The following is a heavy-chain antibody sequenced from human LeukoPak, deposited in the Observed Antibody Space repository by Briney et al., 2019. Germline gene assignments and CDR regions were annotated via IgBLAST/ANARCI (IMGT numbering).Heavy chain of an antibody. J-gene: IGHJ4*02. CDR3: ARAPTYYYDSSGYKFDY. CDR1: GYTFTSYY. V-gene: IGHV1-46*01. Sequence: ASVKVSCKASGYTFTSYYMHWVRQAHGQGLEWMGIINPSGGSTSYAQKFQGRVTMTRDTSTSTVYMELSSLRSEDTAVYYCARAPTYYYDSSGYKFDYWGQGTLVTVSS. D-gene: IGHD3-22*01. CDR2: INPSGGST.